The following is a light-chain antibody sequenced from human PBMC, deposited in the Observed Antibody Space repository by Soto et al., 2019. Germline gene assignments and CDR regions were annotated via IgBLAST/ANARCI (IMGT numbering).Light chain of an antibody. Sequence: DIVMTQSPLSLPVTLGQPASISCRSSQSLVYTDGNTYLTWFQQRPGQSPRRLIYEVSNRDSGVPDRFRGSGSGTDFTLEISGVEAEDVGVYYCLQGSHWPRTFGQGTNVAIE. CDR2: EVS. V-gene: IGKV2-30*01. CDR3: LQGSHWPRT. J-gene: IGKJ1*01. CDR1: QSLVYTDGNTY.